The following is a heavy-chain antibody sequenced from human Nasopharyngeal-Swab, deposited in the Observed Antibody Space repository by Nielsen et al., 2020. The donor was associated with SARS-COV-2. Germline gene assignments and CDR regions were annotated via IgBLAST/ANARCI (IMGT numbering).Heavy chain of an antibody. Sequence: GESLKISCAASGFTFSGSAMHWVRQASGKGLEWVGRIRSKANSYATAYAASVKGRFTISRDDSKNTAYLQMNSLKTEDTAVYYCARGYSSSWYRGFDYWGQGTLVTVSS. V-gene: IGHV3-73*01. CDR2: IRSKANSYAT. CDR1: GFTFSGSA. D-gene: IGHD6-13*01. CDR3: ARGYSSSWYRGFDY. J-gene: IGHJ4*02.